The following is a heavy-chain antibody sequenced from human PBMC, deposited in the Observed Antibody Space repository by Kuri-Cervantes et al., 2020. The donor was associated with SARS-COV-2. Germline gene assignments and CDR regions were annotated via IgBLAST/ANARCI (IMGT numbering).Heavy chain of an antibody. J-gene: IGHJ3*02. CDR3: AKHRWSRYFDWFREAFDI. D-gene: IGHD3-9*01. V-gene: IGHV4-39*01. CDR1: GGSISSSSYY. CDR2: IYYSGST. Sequence: SETLSLTCTVSGGSISSSSYYWGWIRQPPGKGLEWIGSIYYSGSTYYNPSLKSRVTISVDTSKNQFSLKLSSVTAADTAVYYCAKHRWSRYFDWFREAFDIWGQGTMVTVSS.